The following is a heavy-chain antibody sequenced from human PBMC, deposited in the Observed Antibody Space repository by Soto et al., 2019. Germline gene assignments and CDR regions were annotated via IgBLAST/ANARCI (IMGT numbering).Heavy chain of an antibody. D-gene: IGHD5-12*01. CDR2: MNPNSGNT. V-gene: IGHV1-8*01. Sequence: ASVKVSCKASGYTFTSYDINWVRQATGQGLEWMGWMNPNSGNTGYAQKFQGRVTMTRHTSISTAYMELSSLRSEDTAVYYCATTYSGYDQYYYYMDVWGKGTTVTVSS. CDR3: ATTYSGYDQYYYYMDV. CDR1: GYTFTSYD. J-gene: IGHJ6*03.